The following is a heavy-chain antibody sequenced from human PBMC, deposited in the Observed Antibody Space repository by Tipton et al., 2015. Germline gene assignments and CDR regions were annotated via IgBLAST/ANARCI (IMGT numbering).Heavy chain of an antibody. Sequence: TLSLTCTVSGGSISSGDYYWGWIRQPPGKGLEWIATIYYSGTTYYNPSLKSRVTISVDTSKSQFSLKLSSVTAADTAVYYCARRYGSAKYFDYWGQGTLVTVSS. V-gene: IGHV4-39*01. D-gene: IGHD3-10*01. J-gene: IGHJ4*02. CDR1: GGSISSGDYY. CDR3: ARRYGSAKYFDY. CDR2: IYYSGTT.